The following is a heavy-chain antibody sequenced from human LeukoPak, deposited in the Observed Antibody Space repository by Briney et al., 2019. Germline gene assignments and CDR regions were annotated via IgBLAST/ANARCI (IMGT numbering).Heavy chain of an antibody. CDR3: ARVALPDPRDSSSWYNFDY. D-gene: IGHD6-13*01. CDR2: INPNSGGT. V-gene: IGHV1-2*02. Sequence: ASVKVSCKASGYTFTGYYMHWVRQAPGQGLEWMGWINPNSGGTNYAQKFQGRVTMTRDTSISTAYMELSRLRSDDTAVYYCARVALPDPRDSSSWYNFDYWGQGTLVTVSS. J-gene: IGHJ4*02. CDR1: GYTFTGYY.